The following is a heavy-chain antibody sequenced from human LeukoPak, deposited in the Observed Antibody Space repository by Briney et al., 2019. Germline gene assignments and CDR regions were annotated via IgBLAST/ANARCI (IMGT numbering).Heavy chain of an antibody. V-gene: IGHV4-34*01. D-gene: IGHD3-9*01. J-gene: IGHJ4*02. CDR3: ARGNILTGYCFDF. CDR2: IHYAGAT. CDR1: GGSITGYY. Sequence: PSETLSLTCAVYGGSITGYYWSWIRQTPGRGLEWVGEIHYAGATSYNPSLKSRATISTDTSKNQFSLRLSSVTAADTAVYYCARGNILTGYCFDFWGQGALVTVSS.